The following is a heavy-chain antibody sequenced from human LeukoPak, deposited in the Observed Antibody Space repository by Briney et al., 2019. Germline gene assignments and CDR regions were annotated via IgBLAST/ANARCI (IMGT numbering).Heavy chain of an antibody. D-gene: IGHD2-2*01. V-gene: IGHV4-38-2*01. CDR2: IYHSGST. J-gene: IGHJ6*03. CDR3: ARHTCSSTSCPPISEFYYYYYYMDV. Sequence: PSETLSLTCAVSGYSISSGYYWGWIRQPPGKGLEWIGSIYHSGSTYYNPSLKSRVTISVDTSKNQFSLKLSSVTAADTAAYYCARHTCSSTSCPPISEFYYYYYYMDVWGKGTTVTVSS. CDR1: GYSISSGYY.